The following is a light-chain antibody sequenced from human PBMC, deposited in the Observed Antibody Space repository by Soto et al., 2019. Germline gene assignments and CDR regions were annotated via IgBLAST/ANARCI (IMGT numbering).Light chain of an antibody. V-gene: IGKV3-11*01. CDR1: QSVSSY. CDR2: NVS. CDR3: QQRSDWPLT. J-gene: IGKJ4*01. Sequence: EIVLTQSPATLSLSPGERATLSCRASQSVSSYLAWYQQKPGQAPRLLIYNVSNRATGIPARFSGSGSGTDFTLTISSLEPEDFAVYYCQQRSDWPLTFGGGTKVEIK.